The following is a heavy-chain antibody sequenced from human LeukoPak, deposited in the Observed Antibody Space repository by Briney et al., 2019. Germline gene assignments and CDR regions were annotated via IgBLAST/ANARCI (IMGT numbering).Heavy chain of an antibody. Sequence: GGSLGLSCAASGFTFSSYGMHWVRQAPGKGLEWVAVIWYDGSNKYYADSVKGRFTISRDNSKNTLYLQMNSLRAEDTAVYYCARTGVDTAMPLDFWGQGTLVTVSS. J-gene: IGHJ4*02. CDR3: ARTGVDTAMPLDF. CDR1: GFTFSSYG. CDR2: IWYDGSNK. V-gene: IGHV3-33*01. D-gene: IGHD5-18*01.